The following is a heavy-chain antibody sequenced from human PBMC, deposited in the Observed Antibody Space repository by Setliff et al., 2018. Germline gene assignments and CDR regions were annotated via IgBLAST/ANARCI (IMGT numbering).Heavy chain of an antibody. CDR2: IYIGGSA. J-gene: IGHJ6*03. V-gene: IGHV4-4*07. D-gene: IGHD6-19*01. CDR3: AREQWLDPPGYYYMDV. CDR1: GGSISSYY. Sequence: ASETLSLTCTVSGGSISSYYWSWIRQPAGMGLEWIGHIYIGGSANYNPSLKSRVTMSIDTSKNQFSLKLNSVTAADMAVYYCAREQWLDPPGYYYMDVWAKGTTVTVSS.